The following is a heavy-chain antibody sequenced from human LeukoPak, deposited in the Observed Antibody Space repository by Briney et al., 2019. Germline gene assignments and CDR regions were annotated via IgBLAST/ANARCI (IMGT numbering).Heavy chain of an antibody. CDR2: MKDDGSEK. CDR1: GFTFSNYW. J-gene: IGHJ4*02. D-gene: IGHD4-23*01. V-gene: IGHV3-7*01. Sequence: GGSLRLSCAASGFTFSNYWMSWVRQAPGKGLEWVANMKDDGSEKYYVDSMKGRFTISRDNAKNSLYLQMSSLRAEDTAVYYCARFTDYGGLFDYWGQGTLVTVSS. CDR3: ARFTDYGGLFDY.